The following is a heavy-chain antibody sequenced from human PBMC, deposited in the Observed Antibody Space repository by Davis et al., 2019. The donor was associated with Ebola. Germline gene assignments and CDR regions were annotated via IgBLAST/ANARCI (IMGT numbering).Heavy chain of an antibody. Sequence: MPSETLSLTCSVSGASISSYYWSWIRQAPGKGLEWIAFIYNSASTNQNPSLQSRVTISIDTPNKQISLKLSSVTAADTAVYYCARDYYDTSGYLWYFDLWGRGTLVTVSS. CDR3: ARDYYDTSGYLWYFDL. V-gene: IGHV4-4*08. CDR2: IYNSAST. J-gene: IGHJ2*01. D-gene: IGHD3-22*01. CDR1: GASISSYY.